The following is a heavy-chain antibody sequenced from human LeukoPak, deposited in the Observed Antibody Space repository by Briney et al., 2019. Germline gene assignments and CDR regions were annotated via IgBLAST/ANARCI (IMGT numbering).Heavy chain of an antibody. J-gene: IGHJ4*02. CDR3: AKSRGSGRSMPRGVNFVY. V-gene: IGHV3-23*01. CDR2: ISDGGSIT. CDR1: RFTFSSYA. D-gene: IGHD3-10*01. Sequence: GSLRLSCAASRFTFSSYAMSWVRQAPGKGLEWVSTISDGGSITYYADSVKGRFTISRDNSKNTLFLQMSSLRAEDTAVYYCAKSRGSGRSMPRGVNFVYWGQATLVTVSS.